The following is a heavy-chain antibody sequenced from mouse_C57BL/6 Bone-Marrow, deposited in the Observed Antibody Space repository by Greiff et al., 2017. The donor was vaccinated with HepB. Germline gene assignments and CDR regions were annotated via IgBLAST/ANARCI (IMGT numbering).Heavy chain of an antibody. Sequence: GGGLVQPKGSLRLSCAVSGFSFNTYAMNWVRQAPGKGLEWVARIRSKSNNYATYYADSVKDRFTISRDDSESMRYLQMNNLKTEDTAMDYCVRSMADAMDYWGQGTSVTVAS. CDR2: IRSKSNNYAT. CDR3: VRSMADAMDY. CDR1: GFSFNTYA. J-gene: IGHJ4*01. V-gene: IGHV10-1*01. D-gene: IGHD1-1*02.